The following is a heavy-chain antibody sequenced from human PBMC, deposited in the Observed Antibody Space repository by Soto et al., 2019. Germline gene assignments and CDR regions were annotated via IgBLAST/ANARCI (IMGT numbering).Heavy chain of an antibody. Sequence: GGSLRFSCAASGFTFSSYGMHWVRQAPGKGLEWVAVISYDGSNKYYADSVKGRFTISRDNSKNTLYLQMNSLRADDTAVYYCAKLRGSGTYYRGFDYWGQGTLVTVSS. CDR1: GFTFSSYG. V-gene: IGHV3-30*18. D-gene: IGHD3-10*01. CDR3: AKLRGSGTYYRGFDY. CDR2: ISYDGSNK. J-gene: IGHJ4*02.